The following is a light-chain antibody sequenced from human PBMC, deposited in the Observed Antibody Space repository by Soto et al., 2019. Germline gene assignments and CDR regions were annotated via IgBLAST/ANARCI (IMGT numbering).Light chain of an antibody. CDR3: SSYTSSNSYV. CDR1: SSDVGGYNY. V-gene: IGLV2-14*01. CDR2: DVS. J-gene: IGLJ1*01. Sequence: LTQPASVSGSPGQSITISCTGTSSDVGGYNYVSWYQQHPGKAPELIIYDVSDRPSGVSNRFSGSKSGNTASLTISGLQAEDEADYYCSSYTSSNSYVFGTGTKVTVL.